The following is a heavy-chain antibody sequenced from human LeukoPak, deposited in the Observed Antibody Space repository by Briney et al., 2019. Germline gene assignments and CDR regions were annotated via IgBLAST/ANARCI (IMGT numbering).Heavy chain of an antibody. Sequence: SVTVSCKVSGYTLTELSMHWVRQAPGKGLEWMGGFDPEDGETIYAQKFQGRVTMTEDTSTDTAYMELSSLRSEDTAVYYCATVNCGASHWFDPWGQGNLVIVYS. CDR2: FDPEDGET. D-gene: IGHD4-17*01. CDR1: GYTLTELS. V-gene: IGHV1-24*01. J-gene: IGHJ5*02. CDR3: ATVNCGASHWFDP.